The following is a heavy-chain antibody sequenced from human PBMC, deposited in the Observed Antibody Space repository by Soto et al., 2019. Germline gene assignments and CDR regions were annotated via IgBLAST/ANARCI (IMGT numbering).Heavy chain of an antibody. D-gene: IGHD1-26*01. J-gene: IGHJ3*02. CDR3: AKGERVGATRGNSDAFDN. CDR2: INPSGGST. CDR1: GYTFTSYY. Sequence: ASVKVSCKASGYTFTSYYMHWVRQAPGQGLEWMGIINPSGGSTSYAQKFQGRVTMTRDTSTSTVYMELSSLRSEDTAVYYCAKGERVGATRGNSDAFDNWGQGIMVTVSS. V-gene: IGHV1-46*01.